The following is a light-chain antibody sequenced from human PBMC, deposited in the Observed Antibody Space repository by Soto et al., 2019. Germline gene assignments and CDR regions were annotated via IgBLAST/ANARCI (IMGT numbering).Light chain of an antibody. CDR3: QVWDSKSVYV. CDR1: NIGSKR. CDR2: DDS. V-gene: IGLV3-21*02. Sequence: SYHPSPPPSGSVAPGQTARITCGGNNIGSKRVHWYQQKPGQAPVLVVYDDSDRPSGIPERFSGYNSGNTATLSISRVEAGDEADYYCQVWDSKSVYVFGTGSKVTV. J-gene: IGLJ1*01.